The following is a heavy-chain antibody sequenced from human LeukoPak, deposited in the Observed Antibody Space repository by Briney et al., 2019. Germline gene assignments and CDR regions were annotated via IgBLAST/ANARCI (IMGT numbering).Heavy chain of an antibody. CDR2: IYYSGST. V-gene: IGHV4-39*01. CDR3: ARCTRSSGLDRNWFDP. J-gene: IGHJ5*02. D-gene: IGHD3-22*01. Sequence: SETLSLTCTVSGGSISSITYFWGWIRQPPGKGLEWIGSIYYSGSTYYNPSLKSRVTISVDTSKNQFSVKVSSVTAADTAVYDCARCTRSSGLDRNWFDPWGQGTLVTVSS. CDR1: GGSISSITYF.